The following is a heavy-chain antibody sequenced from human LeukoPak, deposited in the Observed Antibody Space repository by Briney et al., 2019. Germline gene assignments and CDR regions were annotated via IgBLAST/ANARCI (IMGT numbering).Heavy chain of an antibody. CDR2: ICGSWGIT. D-gene: IGHD6-19*01. V-gene: IGHV3-23*01. CDR1: RYTLSSYA. CDR3: AKEPEPLDSSGWSNYYWDY. Sequence: PGGSLRLSCGASRYTLSSYAMLCVRQAPGKGLEWVSAICGSWGITCCADTVKGRFTICRVNSNNTLYLQLNSMRGHDSGVYFVAKEPEPLDSSGWSNYYWDYWGHGTLVTVSS. J-gene: IGHJ4*01.